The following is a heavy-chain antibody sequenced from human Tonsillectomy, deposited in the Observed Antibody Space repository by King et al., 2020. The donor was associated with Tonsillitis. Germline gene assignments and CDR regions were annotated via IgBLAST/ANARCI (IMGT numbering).Heavy chain of an antibody. V-gene: IGHV4-59*01. Sequence: LQLQESGPGLVKPSETLSLTCTVSGGSISSYYWSWIRQPQGKGLEWIGYIDYRGSTNYNPSLKSRVTISVDTSKNQFSLKLSSVTAADTAVYYCARALTLGYCSVGSCYLNWFDPWGPGTLVTVSS. CDR3: ARALTLGYCSVGSCYLNWFDP. CDR2: IDYRGST. CDR1: GGSISSYY. D-gene: IGHD2-15*01. J-gene: IGHJ5*02.